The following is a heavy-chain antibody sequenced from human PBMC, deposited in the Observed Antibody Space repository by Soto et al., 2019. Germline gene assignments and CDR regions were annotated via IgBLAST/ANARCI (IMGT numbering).Heavy chain of an antibody. J-gene: IGHJ6*02. CDR2: ISSSGSTI. Sequence: GGSLRLSCAASGFTFSSYEMNWVRQAPGKGLEWVSYISSSGSTIYYADSVKGRFTISRDNAKNSLYLQMNSLTAEDTAVYYCARGHTYGMDVWGQGTTVTVSS. CDR1: GFTFSSYE. V-gene: IGHV3-48*03. CDR3: ARGHTYGMDV.